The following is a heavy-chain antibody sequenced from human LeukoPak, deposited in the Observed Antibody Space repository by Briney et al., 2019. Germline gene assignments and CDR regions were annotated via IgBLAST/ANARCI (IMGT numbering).Heavy chain of an antibody. CDR3: ARVPYSSGWYIDYYYYMDV. D-gene: IGHD6-19*01. Sequence: GGSLRLSCAASGFTFSSYGMHWVRQAPGKGLEWVSYISSSGSTIYYADSVKGRFTISRDNAKNSLYLQMNSLRAEDTAVYYCARVPYSSGWYIDYYYYMDVWGKGTTVTVSS. J-gene: IGHJ6*03. CDR2: ISSSGSTI. V-gene: IGHV3-48*04. CDR1: GFTFSSYG.